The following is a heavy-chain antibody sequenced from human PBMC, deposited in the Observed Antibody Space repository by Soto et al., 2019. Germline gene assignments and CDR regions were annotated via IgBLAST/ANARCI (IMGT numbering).Heavy chain of an antibody. D-gene: IGHD3-22*01. V-gene: IGHV1-69*12. J-gene: IGHJ6*02. CDR3: AGHSSGVPGYYDGMDV. CDR2: IIPIFDTA. Sequence: QVQLVQSGAEVKKPGSSVKVSCKASGGTFSSYAISWVRQAPGQGLEWMGGIIPIFDTADYAQKFQGRVTIIAVESTNTACMELSRLRSEETAVYYCAGHSSGVPGYYDGMDVWGQGTTVTVSS. CDR1: GGTFSSYA.